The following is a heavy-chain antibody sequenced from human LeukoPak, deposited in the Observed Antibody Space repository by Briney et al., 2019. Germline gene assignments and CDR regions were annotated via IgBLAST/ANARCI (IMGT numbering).Heavy chain of an antibody. CDR1: GYTFTSYD. CDR2: MNPNSGNT. D-gene: IGHD3-22*01. CDR3: ARRYSDSGNYYYMDV. J-gene: IGHJ6*03. V-gene: IGHV1-8*01. Sequence: ASVKVSCKASGYTFTSYDINWVRQAAGQGLEWMGWMNPNSGNTGYAQNFQGRVTMTRNTSISTAYMELSSLRSEDTAVYYCARRYSDSGNYYYMDVWGKGTTVTISS.